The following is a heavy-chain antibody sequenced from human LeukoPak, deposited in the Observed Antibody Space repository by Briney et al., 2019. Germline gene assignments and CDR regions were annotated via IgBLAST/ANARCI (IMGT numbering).Heavy chain of an antibody. CDR2: ISHSGST. CDR1: GASLSGYY. Sequence: NSSETLSHTCEVSGASLSGYYWSWIRQAPGKGLEWIGEISHSGSTNYNPSLKSRVTISAHTSKNQFSLKLSSVIGADTAVYFCARNGRGSGSYWFYCGQGTLVTVSS. D-gene: IGHD3-10*01. V-gene: IGHV4-34*01. J-gene: IGHJ4*02. CDR3: ARNGRGSGSYWFY.